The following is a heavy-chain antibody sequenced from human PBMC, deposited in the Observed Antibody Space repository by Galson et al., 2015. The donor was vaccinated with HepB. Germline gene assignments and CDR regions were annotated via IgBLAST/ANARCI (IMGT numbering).Heavy chain of an antibody. CDR3: ARERGTSVGGGKWFDP. Sequence: SLRLSCAASGFTVSTNYVTWVRQAPGKGLEWISIIYDGNTTYYANSVKGRFTISRHNSKNSVYLQMSSLRAEDTAVYYCARERGTSVGGGKWFDPWGLGTLVTVSS. CDR2: IYDGNTT. J-gene: IGHJ5*02. CDR1: GFTVSTNY. D-gene: IGHD2-15*01. V-gene: IGHV3-53*04.